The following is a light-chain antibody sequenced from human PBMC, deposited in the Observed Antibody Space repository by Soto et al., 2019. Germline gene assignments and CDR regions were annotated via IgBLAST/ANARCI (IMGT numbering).Light chain of an antibody. V-gene: IGKV3-20*01. J-gene: IGKJ1*01. Sequence: EVVLTQSPGTLSLSPGERATLSCRASHNVNSNYLAWYQQRPGQAPRLLMFGASNRATGIPDRFSGRGSGTDFTLTISRLEPEDFAVYYCQQYSSLRTVGQGTKVEIK. CDR2: GAS. CDR3: QQYSSLRT. CDR1: HNVNSNY.